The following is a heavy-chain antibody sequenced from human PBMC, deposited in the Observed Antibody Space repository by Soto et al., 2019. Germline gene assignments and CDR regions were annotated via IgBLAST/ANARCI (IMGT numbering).Heavy chain of an antibody. CDR2: INHSGST. CDR1: GGSFSGYY. J-gene: IGHJ5*02. CDR3: ARGRPGIGRYFDVPLYNWFDP. Sequence: SETLSLTCAVYGGSFSGYYWRWIRQPPGKGLEWIGEINHSGSTNYNPSLKSRVTISVDTSKNQFSLKLSSVTAADTAVYYCARGRPGIGRYFDVPLYNWFDPWGQGTLVTVSS. V-gene: IGHV4-34*01. D-gene: IGHD3-9*01.